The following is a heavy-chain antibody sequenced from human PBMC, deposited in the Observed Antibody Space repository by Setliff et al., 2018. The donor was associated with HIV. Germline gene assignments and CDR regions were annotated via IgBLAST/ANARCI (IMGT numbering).Heavy chain of an antibody. CDR1: GITFGDYA. V-gene: IGHV3-49*04. J-gene: IGHJ4*02. Sequence: PGGSLRLSCTASGITFGDYAMSWVRQAPGKGLEWVGFIRSKAYGGTTEYAASVKGRFTISRDDSKSIAYLQMNSLKTEDTAVYYCARDGPAAGTDDFDYWGQGTQVTVSS. CDR3: ARDGPAAGTDDFDY. D-gene: IGHD6-13*01. CDR2: IRSKAYGGTT.